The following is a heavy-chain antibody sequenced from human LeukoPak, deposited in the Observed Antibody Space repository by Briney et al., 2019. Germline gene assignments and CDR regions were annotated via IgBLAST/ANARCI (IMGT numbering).Heavy chain of an antibody. CDR1: GFTFSSYG. CDR3: ARVQVAAGTDAFDI. V-gene: IGHV3-30*03. J-gene: IGHJ3*02. D-gene: IGHD6-13*01. Sequence: PGRSLRLSCAASGFTFSSYGMHWVRQAPGKGLEWVAVISYDGSNKYYADSVKGRFTISRDNSKNTLYLQMNSLRAEDTAVYYCARVQVAAGTDAFDIWGQGTMVTVSS. CDR2: ISYDGSNK.